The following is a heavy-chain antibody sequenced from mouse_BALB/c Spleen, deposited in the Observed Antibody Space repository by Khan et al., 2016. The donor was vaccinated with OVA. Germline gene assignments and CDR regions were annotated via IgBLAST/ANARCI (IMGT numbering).Heavy chain of an antibody. J-gene: IGHJ3*01. CDR2: INPGSGGT. Sequence: QVQLQQSGAELVRPGTSVKVSCKASGYAFTNYLIEWVKQRPGQGLEWIGVINPGSGGTNYTEKLKCKATLTADKSYSPAYMPLSSLTSDDCPVYLWALDSAGYVPFAYWGQETLVTGSA. D-gene: IGHD3-2*01. V-gene: IGHV1-54*01. CDR1: GYAFTNYL. CDR3: ALDSAGYVPFAY.